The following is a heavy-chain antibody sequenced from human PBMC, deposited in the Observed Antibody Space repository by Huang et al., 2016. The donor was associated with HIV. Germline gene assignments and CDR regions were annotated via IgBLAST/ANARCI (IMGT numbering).Heavy chain of an antibody. Sequence: EVQLVESGGGLVRLGGSLRLSCAASGFTFTSYSVNWVRQAPGKGRGWISYMSSRSVLHHADYVKGRFTISRDKAKNSWYLQMNSRRAEDTAVYYCARGTVYYDSSGRGAFDIWGQGTMVTVSS. CDR2: MSSRSVL. CDR1: GFTFTSYS. J-gene: IGHJ3*02. D-gene: IGHD3-22*01. CDR3: ARGTVYYDSSGRGAFDI. V-gene: IGHV3-48*01.